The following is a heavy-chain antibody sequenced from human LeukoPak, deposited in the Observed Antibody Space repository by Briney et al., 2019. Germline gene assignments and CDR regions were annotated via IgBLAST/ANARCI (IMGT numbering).Heavy chain of an antibody. D-gene: IGHD2-8*01. V-gene: IGHV1-18*01. CDR1: GYTFTTYS. Sequence: ASVKVSCEASGYTFTTYSISWVRQAPGQGLEWMGWISAYNGKTNYAQKFQGRITMTTDTSTSTAYMELRNLRSDDTAVYYCARDSNLGYCIDPLCYSGRYWGQGTLVTVSS. J-gene: IGHJ4*02. CDR2: ISAYNGKT. CDR3: ARDSNLGYCIDPLCYSGRY.